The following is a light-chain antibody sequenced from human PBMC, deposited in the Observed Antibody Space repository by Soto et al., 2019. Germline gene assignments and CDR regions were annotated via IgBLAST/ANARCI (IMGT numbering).Light chain of an antibody. CDR2: AAY. J-gene: IGKJ4*01. CDR1: QSISSY. CDR3: QQSYSLRALT. V-gene: IGKV1-39*01. Sequence: EIQLAQSPSSLSASVGDRFTITCRASQSISSYLNWYQQKPGKAPKLIXYAAYSLQSGVPSRFSGSGSGTEFNSTISSLQPEDFATYCCQQSYSLRALTCGAGTKVDIK.